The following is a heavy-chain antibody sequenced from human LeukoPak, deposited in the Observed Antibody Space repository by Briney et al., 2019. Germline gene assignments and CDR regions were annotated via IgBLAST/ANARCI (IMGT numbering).Heavy chain of an antibody. CDR2: IYYSGST. V-gene: IGHV4-31*11. J-gene: IGHJ4*02. CDR1: GGSFSGYY. D-gene: IGHD5-18*01. Sequence: SETLSLTCAVYGGSFSGYYWSWIRQHPGKGLEWIGYIYYSGSTYYNPSLKSRVTISVDTSKNQFSLKLSSVTAADTAVYYCASGYSYGYDTPIFDYWGQGTLVTVSS. CDR3: ASGYSYGYDTPIFDY.